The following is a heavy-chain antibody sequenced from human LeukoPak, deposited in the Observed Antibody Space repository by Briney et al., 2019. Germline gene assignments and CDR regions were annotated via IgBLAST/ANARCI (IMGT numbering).Heavy chain of an antibody. CDR2: IIPIFGTA. Sequence: GASVKVSCKASGGTFSSYAISWVRQAPGQGLEWMGGIIPIFGTANYAQKFQGRVTITADESTSTAYMELSSLRSEDTAVYYCAREVRGCGSTSCYAYFDYWGQGTLVTVSS. D-gene: IGHD2-2*01. CDR1: GGTFSSYA. V-gene: IGHV1-69*13. CDR3: AREVRGCGSTSCYAYFDY. J-gene: IGHJ4*02.